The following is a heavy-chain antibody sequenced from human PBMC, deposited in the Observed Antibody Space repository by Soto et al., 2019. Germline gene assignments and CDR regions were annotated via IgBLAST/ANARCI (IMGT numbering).Heavy chain of an antibody. Sequence: GGSLRLSCAASGFTFSSYAMSWVRQAPGKGLEWVSGISGSGGSTYYADSVKGRFTISRDNSKNTLYLQMNSLRAEDTAVYYCAKVGGNRYCSSISCPIGYWGQGTLVTVSS. V-gene: IGHV3-23*01. CDR1: GFTFSSYA. D-gene: IGHD2-2*01. CDR3: AKVGGNRYCSSISCPIGY. CDR2: ISGSGGST. J-gene: IGHJ4*02.